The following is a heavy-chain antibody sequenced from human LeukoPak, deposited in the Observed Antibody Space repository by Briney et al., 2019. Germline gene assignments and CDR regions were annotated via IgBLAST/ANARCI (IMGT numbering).Heavy chain of an antibody. CDR2: IIPIFGTA. D-gene: IGHD2-15*01. V-gene: IGHV1-69*13. CDR1: GGTFSSYA. J-gene: IGHJ5*02. CDR3: ARAQSDCSGGSCYSPQPFDP. Sequence: SVKVFCKASGGTFSSYAISWVRQAPGQGLEWMGGIIPIFGTANYAQKFQGRVTITADESTSTAYMELSSLRSEDTAVYYCARAQSDCSGGSCYSPQPFDPWGQGTLVTVSS.